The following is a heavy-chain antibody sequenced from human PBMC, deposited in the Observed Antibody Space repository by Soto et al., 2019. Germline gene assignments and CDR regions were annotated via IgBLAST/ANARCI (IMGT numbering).Heavy chain of an antibody. CDR3: XXXXXXXXXDS. J-gene: IGHJ4*02. CDR1: GFTFTEAW. V-gene: IGHV3-15*04. Sequence: QLVESGGGLVKPGGSLTLSCAASGFTFTEAWMTWVRXTPGKGLEWVGRVETKRHGGTTDYAAPVRGRFTVSRDDSKNTLYLQIXSXXXXXXXXXXXXXXXXXXXXDSXGQGTXVTVSS. CDR2: VETKRHGGTT.